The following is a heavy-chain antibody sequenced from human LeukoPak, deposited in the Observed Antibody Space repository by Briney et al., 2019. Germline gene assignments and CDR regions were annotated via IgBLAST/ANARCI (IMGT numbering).Heavy chain of an antibody. Sequence: GGSLRLSCVAAGFTFSRHTMNWVRQAPGKGLEWVSSISGSSSYMYYADSLKGRFTISRDNAKNSLYLQMNSLRAEDTAVYYCARGMNGWFDPWGQGTLVTVSS. D-gene: IGHD2-8*01. CDR1: GFTFSRHT. CDR2: ISGSSSYM. CDR3: ARGMNGWFDP. J-gene: IGHJ5*02. V-gene: IGHV3-21*01.